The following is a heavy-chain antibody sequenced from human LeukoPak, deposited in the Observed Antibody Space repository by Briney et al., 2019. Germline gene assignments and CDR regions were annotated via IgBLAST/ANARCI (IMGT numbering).Heavy chain of an antibody. CDR2: ISSSSSYI. CDR3: ARDDCSSTSCYEPYGNWFDP. Sequence: GGSLRLSCAASGFTFSSYSMNWVRQAPGKGLEWVSSISSSSSYIYCADSVKGRFTTSRDNAKNSLYLQMNSLRAEDTAVYYCARDDCSSTSCYEPYGNWFDPWGQGTLVTVSS. J-gene: IGHJ5*02. CDR1: GFTFSSYS. V-gene: IGHV3-21*01. D-gene: IGHD2-2*01.